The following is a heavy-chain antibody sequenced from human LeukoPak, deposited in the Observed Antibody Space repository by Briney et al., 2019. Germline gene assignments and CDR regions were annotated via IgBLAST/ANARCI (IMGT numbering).Heavy chain of an antibody. CDR3: ARRGGGATIPNYYDASGYFLDY. V-gene: IGHV1-8*01. CDR1: GYTFTGYD. Sequence: ASVKLSCKASGYTFTGYDINWVRQATGQGLEWMGWMNPISGITVDEQKFQGRVTMARNTSISTVYMELRSLRSEDTAVYYCARRGGGATIPNYYDASGYFLDYWGQGTLVTVS. CDR2: MNPISGIT. D-gene: IGHD3-22*01. J-gene: IGHJ4*02.